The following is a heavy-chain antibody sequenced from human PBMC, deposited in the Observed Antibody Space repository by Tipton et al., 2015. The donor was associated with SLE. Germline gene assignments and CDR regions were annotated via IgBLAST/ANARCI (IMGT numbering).Heavy chain of an antibody. V-gene: IGHV4-61*09. CDR1: GGSISSGSYY. CDR3: ARGELRSYYGMDV. D-gene: IGHD1-7*01. J-gene: IGHJ6*02. Sequence: TLSLTCTVSGGSISSGSYYWSWIRQPAGKGLEWIGHIYTSGTTNYNPSLKSRVTISVDTSKNQFSLRLSSVTAADTAVYYCARGELRSYYGMDVWGRGTTVIVSS. CDR2: IYTSGTT.